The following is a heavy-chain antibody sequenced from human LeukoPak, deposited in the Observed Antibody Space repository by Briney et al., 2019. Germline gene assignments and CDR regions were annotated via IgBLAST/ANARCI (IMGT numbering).Heavy chain of an antibody. D-gene: IGHD6-13*01. CDR3: ARGLMMAVAGRGEFHY. CDR2: IYYSGST. V-gene: IGHV4-59*01. J-gene: IGHJ4*02. Sequence: GSLRLSCAASELTFSSYGMRWIRQPPGKGLECIGYIYYSGSTNYNPSLKSRVTISVDTSKNQFSLKRSSVTAADTAVYYCARGLMMAVAGRGEFHYWGQGTLVTVSS. CDR1: ELTFSSYG.